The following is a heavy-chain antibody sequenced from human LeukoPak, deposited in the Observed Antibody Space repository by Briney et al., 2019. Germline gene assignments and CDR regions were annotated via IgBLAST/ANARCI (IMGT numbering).Heavy chain of an antibody. J-gene: IGHJ4*02. D-gene: IGHD2-8*02. CDR1: GGSISSGGYY. CDR2: IYYSGST. V-gene: IGHV4-31*03. Sequence: SQTLSLTCTVSGGSISSGGYYWSWIRQHPGKGLEWIGYIYYSGSTYYKPSLKSRVTISVDTSKNQFSLKLSSVTAADTAVYYCARGPGPPHDVFDYWGQGTLVTVSS. CDR3: ARGPGPPHDVFDY.